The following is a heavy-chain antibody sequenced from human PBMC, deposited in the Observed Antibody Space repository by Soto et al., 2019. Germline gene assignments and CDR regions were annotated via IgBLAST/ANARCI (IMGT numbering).Heavy chain of an antibody. CDR2: ISAYNGNT. CDR1: GYTFTSYG. V-gene: IGHV1-18*04. J-gene: IGHJ4*02. D-gene: IGHD1-26*01. Sequence: ASVKVSCKASGYTFTSYGISWVRQAPGQGLEWMGWISAYNGNTNYAQKLQGRVTMTTDTSTSTAYMELRSLRSDDTAVYHCARDFLREARTRWELPADYWGQGTLVTVSS. CDR3: ARDFLREARTRWELPADY.